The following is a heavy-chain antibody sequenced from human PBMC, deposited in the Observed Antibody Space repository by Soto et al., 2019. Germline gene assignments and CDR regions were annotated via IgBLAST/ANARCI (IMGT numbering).Heavy chain of an antibody. CDR3: ARVWQERPPPGSFDY. CDR1: GFTFSSYS. V-gene: IGHV3-48*02. J-gene: IGHJ4*02. Sequence: GGSLRLSCAASGFTFSSYSMNWVRQAPGKGLEWVSYISSSSSTIYYADSVKGRFTISRDNAKNSLYLQMNSLRDEDTAVYYCARVWQERPPPGSFDYWGQGTLVTVSS. CDR2: ISSSSSTI. D-gene: IGHD3-10*01.